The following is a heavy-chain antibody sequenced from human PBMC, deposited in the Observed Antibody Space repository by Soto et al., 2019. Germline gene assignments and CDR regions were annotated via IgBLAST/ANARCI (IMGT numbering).Heavy chain of an antibody. Sequence: EMQVLESGGGMVQPGGSLRLSCEASGLNFTKHPMIWVRQGPGKGLEWVAAISGRTGDTAYADSVRGRFTISRDNAKNSVYLQMNSLRAEDTAVYYCARQAFYSDSSDYTYYFDLWGQGTLVTVSS. V-gene: IGHV3-23*01. J-gene: IGHJ4*02. D-gene: IGHD3-22*01. CDR1: GLNFTKHP. CDR2: ISGRTGDT. CDR3: ARQAFYSDSSDYTYYFDL.